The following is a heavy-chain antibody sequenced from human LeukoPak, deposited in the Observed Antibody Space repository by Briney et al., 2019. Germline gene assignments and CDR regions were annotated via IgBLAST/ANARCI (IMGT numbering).Heavy chain of an antibody. CDR1: GGSISSYY. CDR3: ARAAYSFGYYFDH. CDR2: IYYSGDT. D-gene: IGHD5-18*01. J-gene: IGHJ4*02. V-gene: IGHV4-59*08. Sequence: SETLSLTCTVSGGSISSYYWSWIRQPPGKGLEWIGYIYYSGDTHYNPSLKSRVTVSVDTSKNQFSLKLSSVTAADTAVYYCARAAYSFGYYFDHWGQGALVTVSS.